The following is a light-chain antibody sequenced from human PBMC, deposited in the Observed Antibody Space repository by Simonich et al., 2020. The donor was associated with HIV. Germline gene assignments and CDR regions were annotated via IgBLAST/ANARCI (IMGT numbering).Light chain of an antibody. Sequence: DIVMTQSPDSLAVSLGERVTINCKSSQSVLYSTNNKNYLAWYQQKPGQPPKLLIYWASTRESGVPARFSGSGSGTDFTLTISSLQAEDVAVYYCQQYYSTPTFGQGTKVDIK. CDR3: QQYYSTPT. J-gene: IGKJ1*01. CDR1: QSVLYSTNNKNY. V-gene: IGKV4-1*01. CDR2: WAS.